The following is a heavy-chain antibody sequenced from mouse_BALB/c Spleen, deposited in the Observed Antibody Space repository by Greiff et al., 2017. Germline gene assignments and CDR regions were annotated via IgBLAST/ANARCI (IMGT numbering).Heavy chain of an antibody. J-gene: IGHJ2*01. CDR3: ARQPTPRSFDY. V-gene: IGHV5-12-1*01. D-gene: IGHD1-2*01. CDR2: ISSGGGST. CDR1: GFAFSSYD. Sequence: EVQLQESGGGLVKPGGSLKLSCAASGFAFSSYDMSWVRQTPEKRLEWVAYISSGGGSTYYPDTVKGRFTISRDNAKNTLYLQMSSLKSEDTAMYYCARQPTPRSFDYWGQGTTLTVSS.